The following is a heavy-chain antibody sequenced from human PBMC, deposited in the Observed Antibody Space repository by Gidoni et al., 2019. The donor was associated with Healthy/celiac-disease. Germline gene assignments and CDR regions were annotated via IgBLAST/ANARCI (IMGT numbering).Heavy chain of an antibody. J-gene: IGHJ3*02. CDR1: GFTFTISA. V-gene: IGHV1-58*01. Sequence: QMQLVQSGPEVKKPGTSVKVSCKASGFTFTISALQWVRQARGQRLEWIGWIVVGSGNTNYEQKFQERVNITRDMSTSTAYMELSSLRSEDTAVYYWAAKYGGNSYGAFDIWGQGTMVTVSS. CDR2: IVVGSGNT. D-gene: IGHD2-21*02. CDR3: AAKYGGNSYGAFDI.